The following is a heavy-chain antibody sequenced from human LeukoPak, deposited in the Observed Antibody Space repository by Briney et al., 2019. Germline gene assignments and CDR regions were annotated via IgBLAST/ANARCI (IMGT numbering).Heavy chain of an antibody. Sequence: PGGSLRLSCAASGFTFSNYDMHWVRQAPGKGLEWVAVIWDNGNNKYYGDSVNGRFTISRDNSKNTLHLQMNSLRPEDSAIYYCAKGGHCTSTSCYYFDYWGQGALVTVSA. CDR1: GFTFSNYD. J-gene: IGHJ4*02. CDR2: IWDNGNNK. V-gene: IGHV3-33*06. CDR3: AKGGHCTSTSCYYFDY. D-gene: IGHD2-2*01.